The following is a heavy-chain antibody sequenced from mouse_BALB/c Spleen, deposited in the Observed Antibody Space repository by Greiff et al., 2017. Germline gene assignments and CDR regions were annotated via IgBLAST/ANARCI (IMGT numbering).Heavy chain of an antibody. CDR1: GFSLTSYD. CDR2: IWTGGGT. Sequence: VKLMESGPGLVAPSQSLSITCTVSGFSLTSYDISWIRQPPGKGLEWLGVIWTGGGTNYNSAFMSRLSISKDNSKSQVFLKMNSLQTDDTAIYYCVRAGNYAFDYWGQGTTLTVSS. CDR3: VRAGNYAFDY. J-gene: IGHJ2*01. V-gene: IGHV2-9-2*01. D-gene: IGHD1-1*02.